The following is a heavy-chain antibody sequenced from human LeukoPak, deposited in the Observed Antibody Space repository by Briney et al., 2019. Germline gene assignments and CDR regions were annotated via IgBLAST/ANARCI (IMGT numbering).Heavy chain of an antibody. D-gene: IGHD7-27*01. CDR1: GYSFTSYD. V-gene: IGHV1-8*01. J-gene: IGHJ4*02. Sequence: ASVKVSCKASGYSFTSYDINWVRQATGQGLEWVGSMNPNSGNTDYAQKLQGRITMTRSTSISTAYMELSSLRSEDTAVYYCARGPPNWGYDYWGPGTLVTVSS. CDR3: ARGPPNWGYDY. CDR2: MNPNSGNT.